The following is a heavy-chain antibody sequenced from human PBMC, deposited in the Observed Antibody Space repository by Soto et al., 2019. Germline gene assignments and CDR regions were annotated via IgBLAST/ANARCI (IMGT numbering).Heavy chain of an antibody. CDR1: GFTFSTYG. Sequence: VQLVESGGGVVQPGSSLRLSCAASGFTFSTYGMHWARQAPGKGLEWVGIISYDGSNKYYADSVKGRFTISRDNSKNTLYLQMNSRRVEDTAMYYCAHRLTLDYWGQGTLVTVSS. CDR3: AHRLTLDY. V-gene: IGHV3-30*03. D-gene: IGHD6-19*01. CDR2: ISYDGSNK. J-gene: IGHJ4*02.